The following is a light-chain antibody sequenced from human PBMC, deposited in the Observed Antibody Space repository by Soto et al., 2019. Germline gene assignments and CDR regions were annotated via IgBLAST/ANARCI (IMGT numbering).Light chain of an antibody. CDR2: DVS. CDR1: SRDVGGYNY. Sequence: QSALTQPRSVSGSPGQSVTISCTGTSRDVGGYNYVSWYQQHPGKAPKLMIFDVSKRPSGVPDRFAGSKSGNTASLTISGIKSEDEADYYCCSSAGWYTLIFGGGTKLTVL. J-gene: IGLJ2*01. V-gene: IGLV2-11*01. CDR3: CSSAGWYTLI.